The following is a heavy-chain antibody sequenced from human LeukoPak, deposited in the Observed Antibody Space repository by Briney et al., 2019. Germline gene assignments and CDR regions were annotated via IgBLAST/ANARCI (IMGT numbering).Heavy chain of an antibody. CDR3: ARITYSGYAVAS. CDR2: INWNGGST. J-gene: IGHJ4*02. CDR1: GFTFSSYE. V-gene: IGHV3-20*04. Sequence: PGGSLRLSCAASGFTFSSYEMNWVRQAPGKGLEWVSGINWNGGSTGYADSVKGRFTISRDNAKNSLYLQMNSLRAEDTALYYCARITYSGYAVASWGQGTLVTVSS. D-gene: IGHD5-12*01.